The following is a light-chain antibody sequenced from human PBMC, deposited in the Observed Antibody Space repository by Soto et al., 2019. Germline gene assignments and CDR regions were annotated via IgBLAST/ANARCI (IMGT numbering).Light chain of an antibody. CDR1: QSVSSSN. Sequence: EVGLTQSPGTLSSSPGERVTLSCGASQSVSSSNLASYQQKPGQAPRLLIYAASSRSPGIPDRFSGSGSGTGFTLTINRLQPEDVAVYYCQQYGYSPMTFGQGTTVEIK. J-gene: IGKJ1*01. V-gene: IGKV3-20*01. CDR2: AAS. CDR3: QQYGYSPMT.